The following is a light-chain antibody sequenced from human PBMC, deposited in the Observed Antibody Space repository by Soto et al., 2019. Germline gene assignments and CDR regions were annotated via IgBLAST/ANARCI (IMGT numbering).Light chain of an antibody. J-gene: IGLJ2*01. CDR1: RSNIGAGYD. CDR3: HSYDVSLRGPA. V-gene: IGLV1-40*01. Sequence: QSVLTQPPSLSGAPGERVTISCTGSRSNIGAGYDVHWYQHLPGTAPKVLIFDNSNRPSGVPDRFSGSKSGTSASLAITGLQAEDEAVYYCHSYDVSLRGPAFGGGTKVTVL. CDR2: DNS.